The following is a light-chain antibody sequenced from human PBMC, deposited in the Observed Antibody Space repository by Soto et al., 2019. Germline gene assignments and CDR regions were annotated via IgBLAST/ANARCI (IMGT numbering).Light chain of an antibody. Sequence: QSVLTQPRSASGSPGQSVTISCTGTSSDVGDYNYVSWYQRHPGKAPKLIISEVSKRPSGVPDRFSGSKSGNTASLTVSGLQAEDEADYYCSSYAGSNNFVFGTGTKLTVL. J-gene: IGLJ1*01. CDR3: SSYAGSNNFV. CDR1: SSDVGDYNY. CDR2: EVS. V-gene: IGLV2-8*01.